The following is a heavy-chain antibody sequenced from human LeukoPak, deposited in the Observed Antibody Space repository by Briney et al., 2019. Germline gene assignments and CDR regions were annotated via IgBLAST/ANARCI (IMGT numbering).Heavy chain of an antibody. J-gene: IGHJ4*02. D-gene: IGHD3-16*01. V-gene: IGHV3-23*01. CDR2: ISDSSGSI. CDR1: GLTFSNYA. CDR3: AKDLWGYFDY. Sequence: PGGSLRLSCAASGLTFSNYAMNWVRQTPGKGLEWVSGISDSSGSIYYADAVKGRFTISRDNSMNTVYLQRNSLRAEDPAVYYCAKDLWGYFDYWGQGTVVSVSS.